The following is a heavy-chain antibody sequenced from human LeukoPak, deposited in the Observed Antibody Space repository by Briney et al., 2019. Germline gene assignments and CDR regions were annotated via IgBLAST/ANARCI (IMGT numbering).Heavy chain of an antibody. CDR2: IIPIFGTA. CDR3: ARGQDRGWYSDWFDP. Sequence: ASVKVSCKASGGTFSSYAISWVRQAPGQGLEWMGGIIPIFGTANYAQKFQGRVTITADESTSTAYMELSSLRSEDTAVYYCARGQDRGWYSDWFDPWGQGTLVTVSS. J-gene: IGHJ5*02. CDR1: GGTFSSYA. D-gene: IGHD6-19*01. V-gene: IGHV1-69*13.